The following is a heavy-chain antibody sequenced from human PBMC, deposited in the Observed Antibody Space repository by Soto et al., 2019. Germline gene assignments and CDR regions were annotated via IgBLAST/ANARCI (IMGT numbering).Heavy chain of an antibody. Sequence: QVQLVESGGGVVQPGRSLRLSCAASGFTFSSYGMHWVRQAPGKGLEWVAVISYDGSNKYYADSVKGRFTISRDNSKNTLYLXXNXLXXEDTAVYYCAKSFLNYDYVWGSYRYIYYYYYGMDVWGQGTTVTVSS. CDR1: GFTFSSYG. D-gene: IGHD3-16*02. J-gene: IGHJ6*02. V-gene: IGHV3-30*18. CDR3: AKSFLNYDYVWGSYRYIYYYYYGMDV. CDR2: ISYDGSNK.